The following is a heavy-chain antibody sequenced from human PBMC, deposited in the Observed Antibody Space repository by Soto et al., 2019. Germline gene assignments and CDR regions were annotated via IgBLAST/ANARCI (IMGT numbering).Heavy chain of an antibody. D-gene: IGHD3-22*01. Sequence: WIRQPPGKGLEWVSAISGSGGSTYYADSVKGRFTISRDNSKNTLYLQMNSLRAEDTAVYYCAKGSHYYDSSGYIDYWGQGTLVTVSS. CDR2: ISGSGGST. V-gene: IGHV3-23*01. CDR3: AKGSHYYDSSGYIDY. J-gene: IGHJ4*02.